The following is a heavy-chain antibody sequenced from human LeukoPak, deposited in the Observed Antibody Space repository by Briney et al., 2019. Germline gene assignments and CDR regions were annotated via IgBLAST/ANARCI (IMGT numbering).Heavy chain of an antibody. CDR2: INPNSGVT. CDR3: ARVRAVAGSIDAFDI. J-gene: IGHJ3*02. Sequence: VSVKVSRKASGYTFTGYYMQWVRQAPGQGLEWMGWINPNSGVTNYAQKFQGRVTMIRDTSISTAYMELSRLRSDDTAVYYCARVRAVAGSIDAFDIWGQGTRVTVSS. D-gene: IGHD6-19*01. V-gene: IGHV1-2*02. CDR1: GYTFTGYY.